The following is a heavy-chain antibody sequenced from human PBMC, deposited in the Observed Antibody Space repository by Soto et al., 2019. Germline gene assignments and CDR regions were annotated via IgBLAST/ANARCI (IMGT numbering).Heavy chain of an antibody. CDR2: IYWDDDK. Sequence: QITLKESGPTLVKPTQTLTLTCTFSGFSLSTTGMNVGWIRQPPGKALEWLALIYWDDDKRYSPSLKSRLTITKDTSKNQVVLTMTNMDPVDTATYYCAHRGSGWYFDIWGQGTMVTVSS. J-gene: IGHJ3*02. CDR3: AHRGSGWYFDI. V-gene: IGHV2-5*02. CDR1: GFSLSTTGMN. D-gene: IGHD6-19*01.